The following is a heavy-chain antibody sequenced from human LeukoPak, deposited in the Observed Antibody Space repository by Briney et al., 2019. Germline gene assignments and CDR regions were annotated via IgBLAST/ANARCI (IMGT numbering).Heavy chain of an antibody. CDR3: AKGPGYSSSDGAFDI. Sequence: SETLSLTCTVSGGSISSYYWSWIRQPPGKGLEWIGYIYYSGSTNYNPSLKSRVTISVDTSKNRFSLKLSSVTAADTAVYYCAKGPGYSSSDGAFDIWGQGTMVTVSS. CDR1: GGSISSYY. CDR2: IYYSGST. D-gene: IGHD6-13*01. V-gene: IGHV4-59*12. J-gene: IGHJ3*02.